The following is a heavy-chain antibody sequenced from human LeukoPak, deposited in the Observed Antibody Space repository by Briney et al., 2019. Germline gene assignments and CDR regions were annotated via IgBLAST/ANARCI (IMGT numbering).Heavy chain of an antibody. Sequence: GASVKVSCKASGGTFSSYAISWVRQAPGQGLEWMGGIIPIFGTANYAQKFQGRVTITADKSTSTAYMELSSLRSEDTAVYYCARRLWRGSGAFDIWGQGTMVTVSS. V-gene: IGHV1-69*06. D-gene: IGHD3-10*01. CDR3: ARRLWRGSGAFDI. CDR2: IIPIFGTA. CDR1: GGTFSSYA. J-gene: IGHJ3*02.